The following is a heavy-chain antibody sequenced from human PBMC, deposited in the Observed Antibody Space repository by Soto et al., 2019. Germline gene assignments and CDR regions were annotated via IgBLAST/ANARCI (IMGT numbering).Heavy chain of an antibody. CDR1: GGSFSGYY. D-gene: IGHD2-15*01. CDR2: INHSGST. CDR3: ARGRRIIVVVVAAGWFDP. J-gene: IGHJ5*02. Sequence: SETLSLTCAVYGGSFSGYYLSWIRQPPGKGLEWIGEINHSGSTNYNPSLKSRVTISVDTSKNQFSLKLSSVTAADTAVYYCARGRRIIVVVVAAGWFDPWGQGTLVTVSS. V-gene: IGHV4-34*01.